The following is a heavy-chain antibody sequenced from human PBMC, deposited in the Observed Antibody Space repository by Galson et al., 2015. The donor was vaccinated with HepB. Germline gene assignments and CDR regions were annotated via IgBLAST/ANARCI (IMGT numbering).Heavy chain of an antibody. CDR3: ATVVTATHYYYYGMDV. Sequence: SLRLSCAASGFTFSTYGMHWARQAPGKGLEWVAVISYDGSDKYFADSVKGRFTISRDNSKNTLYLQVNSLRAEDTAVYYCATVVTATHYYYYGMDVWGQGTTVTVSS. CDR2: ISYDGSDK. CDR1: GFTFSTYG. V-gene: IGHV3-30*03. D-gene: IGHD2-21*02. J-gene: IGHJ6*02.